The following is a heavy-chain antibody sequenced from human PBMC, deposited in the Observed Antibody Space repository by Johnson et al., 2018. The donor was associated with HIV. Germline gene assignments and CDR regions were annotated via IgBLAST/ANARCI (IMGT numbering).Heavy chain of an antibody. CDR2: IRYDGSNK. CDR3: ARDHRAYCGGDCYTDAFDI. D-gene: IGHD2-21*02. J-gene: IGHJ3*02. V-gene: IGHV3-33*08. Sequence: QEQLVESGGGLVQPGRSLRLSCAASGFTFDDYAMHWVRQAPGKGLEWVAFIRYDGSNKYYADSVKGRFTISRDNSKNTLYLQMNSLRAEDTAVYYCARDHRAYCGGDCYTDAFDIWGQGTMVTVSS. CDR1: GFTFDDYA.